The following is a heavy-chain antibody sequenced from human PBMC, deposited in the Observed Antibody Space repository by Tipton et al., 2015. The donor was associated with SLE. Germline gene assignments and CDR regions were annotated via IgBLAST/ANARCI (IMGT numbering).Heavy chain of an antibody. V-gene: IGHV3-30*04. CDR2: ISHDGSDE. Sequence: SLRLSCADSGFTFSRSAMHWVRQAPGKGLEWVTGISHDGSDEYYADSVKGRFTISRDNSKNTLYLQMNSLRAEDTAVYYCARDSWIRESLRRGDYWGQGTLVTVSS. CDR1: GFTFSRSA. D-gene: IGHD3-10*01. J-gene: IGHJ4*02. CDR3: ARDSWIRESLRRGDY.